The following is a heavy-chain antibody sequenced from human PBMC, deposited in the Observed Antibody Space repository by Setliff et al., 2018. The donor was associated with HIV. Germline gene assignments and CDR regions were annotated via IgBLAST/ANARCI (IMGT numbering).Heavy chain of an antibody. D-gene: IGHD6-19*01. CDR1: GYSISSGYY. CDR2: VYTTGSA. CDR3: ARALAGGSGWNYFDL. V-gene: IGHV4-61*09. J-gene: IGHJ4*02. Sequence: SETLSLTCAVSGYSISSGYYWGWIRQPAGKGLEWIGHVYTTGSASYNPSLESRVTILEALSKNQFSLNLDSVTAADTAVYFCARALAGGSGWNYFDLWGPGTLVTVSS.